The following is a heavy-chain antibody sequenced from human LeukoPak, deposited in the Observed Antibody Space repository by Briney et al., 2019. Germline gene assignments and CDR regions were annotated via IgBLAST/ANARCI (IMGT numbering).Heavy chain of an antibody. CDR3: AKIGIAAAYNWFGP. V-gene: IGHV1-69*05. CDR2: IIPIFGTA. CDR1: GGTFSSYA. D-gene: IGHD6-13*01. Sequence: SVTVSFKASGGTFSSYAISWVRQAPGQGLEWMGGIIPIFGTANYAQKFQGRVTITTDESTSTAYMELSSQRFEDTAVSYCAKIGIAAAYNWFGPRGQGTPVTVSS. J-gene: IGHJ5*02.